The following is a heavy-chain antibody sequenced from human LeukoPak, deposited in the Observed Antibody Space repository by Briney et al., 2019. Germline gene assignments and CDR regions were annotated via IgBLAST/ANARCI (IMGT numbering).Heavy chain of an antibody. CDR1: GYTFTSYG. CDR2: ISAYNGNT. Sequence: ASVKVSCKASGYTFTSYGISWVRQAPGQGLEWMGWISAYNGNTNYAQKFQGRVTITADKSTSTAYMELSSLRSEDTAVYYCASNIYGDYVSYYYYYMDVWGKGTTVTVSS. D-gene: IGHD4-17*01. CDR3: ASNIYGDYVSYYYYYMDV. V-gene: IGHV1-18*01. J-gene: IGHJ6*03.